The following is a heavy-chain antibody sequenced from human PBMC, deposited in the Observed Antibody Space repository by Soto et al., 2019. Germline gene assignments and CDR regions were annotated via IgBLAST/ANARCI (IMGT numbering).Heavy chain of an antibody. D-gene: IGHD3-10*01. CDR3: ARILSSGSYFPFDY. Sequence: SETLSLTCAVYGGSFSDYFWSWVRQPPWKGLEWIGEINHSGSTNYNPSLKSRVAISVDTSKNQFSLRLSSVTAADTAMYYCARILSSGSYFPFDYWGQGTVVTIS. CDR1: GGSFSDYF. V-gene: IGHV4-34*01. CDR2: INHSGST. J-gene: IGHJ4*02.